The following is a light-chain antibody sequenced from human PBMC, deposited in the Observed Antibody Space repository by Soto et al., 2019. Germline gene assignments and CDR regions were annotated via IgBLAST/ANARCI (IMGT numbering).Light chain of an antibody. Sequence: DIQMTQSPSTLSASVGDRVIITCRASQSISSWLAWYQQKAGKAPKLLIYKASILDSVVPSRFSGSGSGTDFTLTISSLQPDDCATDYCEQYNSYPLTFGGGTKVEIK. CDR3: EQYNSYPLT. V-gene: IGKV1-5*03. CDR2: KAS. CDR1: QSISSW. J-gene: IGKJ4*01.